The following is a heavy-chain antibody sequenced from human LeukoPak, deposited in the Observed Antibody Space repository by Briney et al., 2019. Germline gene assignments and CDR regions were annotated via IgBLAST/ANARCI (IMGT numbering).Heavy chain of an antibody. CDR2: ISCSSSYT. CDR1: GFTFSDYY. D-gene: IGHD3-3*01. Sequence: GGSLRLSCAASGFTFSDYYMSWIRQAPGKGLEWVSYISCSSSYTNYADSVKGRFTISRDNAKNSLYLQMTSLRAEDTAAYYCARRFWYAFDIWGQGTMVTVSS. V-gene: IGHV3-11*03. CDR3: ARRFWYAFDI. J-gene: IGHJ3*02.